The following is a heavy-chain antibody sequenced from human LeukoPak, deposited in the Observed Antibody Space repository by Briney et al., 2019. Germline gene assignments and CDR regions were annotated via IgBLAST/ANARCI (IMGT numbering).Heavy chain of an antibody. D-gene: IGHD1-26*01. CDR1: GDTISSYD. CDR3: ARGPQVGAFDL. Sequence: SVKVSCKTSGDTISSYDINWVRQAPGQGLEWMGGIIPVFGTANYAQKFQGRVTITADESTSTASMELSSLRSEDTAMYYRARGPQVGAFDLWGQGTMVTVSS. V-gene: IGHV1-69*13. CDR2: IIPVFGTA. J-gene: IGHJ3*01.